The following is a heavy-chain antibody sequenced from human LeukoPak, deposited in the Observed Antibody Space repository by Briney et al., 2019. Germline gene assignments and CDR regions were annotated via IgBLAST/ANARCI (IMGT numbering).Heavy chain of an antibody. CDR1: GYTFTGYY. Sequence: ASVNVSCKASGYTFTGYYMHWVRQAPGQGLEWMGWINPNSGGTNYAQKFQGRVNMARDTSITPAYMELSSLRSDDTAVYYCASRYTSSSGYSAMDVWGQGNTVTVS. J-gene: IGHJ6*02. D-gene: IGHD2-2*01. CDR3: ASRYTSSSGYSAMDV. CDR2: INPNSGGT. V-gene: IGHV1-2*02.